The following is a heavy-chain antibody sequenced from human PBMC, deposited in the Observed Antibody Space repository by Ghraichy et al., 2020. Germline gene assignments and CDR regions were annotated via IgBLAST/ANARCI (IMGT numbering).Heavy chain of an antibody. D-gene: IGHD3-10*01. CDR2: IYRDGNT. V-gene: IGHV3-53*04. CDR1: GFSVSSNY. Sequence: GSLRLSCAASGFSVSSNYMSWVRQAPGKGLEWVSVIYRDGNTYYADYVKGRFTISRHNSKNTLYLQMNSLRTEDTAVYYCAREGRDGGSFEYWGQGTQVTVSA. J-gene: IGHJ4*02. CDR3: AREGRDGGSFEY.